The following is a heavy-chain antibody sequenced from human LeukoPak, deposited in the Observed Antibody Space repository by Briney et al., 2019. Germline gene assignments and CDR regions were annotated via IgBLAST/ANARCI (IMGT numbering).Heavy chain of an antibody. V-gene: IGHV3-30*18. CDR2: ISYDGSNK. J-gene: IGHJ4*02. D-gene: IGHD5-18*01. CDR1: GFTFSSYG. Sequence: GGSLRLSCAASGFTFSSYGMPWVRQAPGKGLEWVAVISYDGSNKYYADSVKGRFTISRDNSKNTLYPQMNSLRAEDTAVYYCAKDKSGGYSYGGFDYWGQGTLVTVSS. CDR3: AKDKSGGYSYGGFDY.